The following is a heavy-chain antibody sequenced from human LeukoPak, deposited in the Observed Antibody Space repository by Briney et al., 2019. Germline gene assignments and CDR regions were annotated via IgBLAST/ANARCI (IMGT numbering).Heavy chain of an antibody. CDR2: VTGSGSAT. V-gene: IGHV3-23*01. CDR3: AKRFGESYGHFDY. CDR1: GSTYSSFA. D-gene: IGHD1-26*01. J-gene: IGHJ4*02. Sequence: GGSLRLSCAASGSTYSSFAMGWVRQAPGKGLEWVSAVTGSGSATDYADFVKGRFTISRDNSKNTLYLQMNSLRAEDTAVYYCAKRFGESYGHFDYWGQGTLVTVSS.